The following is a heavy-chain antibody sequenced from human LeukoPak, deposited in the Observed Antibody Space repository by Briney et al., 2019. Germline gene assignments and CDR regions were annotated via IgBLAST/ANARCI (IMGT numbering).Heavy chain of an antibody. Sequence: SEPLSLTCTVSGGSISSYYWSWIRQPPGKGLEWIGYIYYSGSTNYNPSLKSRVTISVDTSKNQFSLKLSSVTAADTAVYYCASSTYRLGLRGPQTIDYWGQGTLVTVSS. D-gene: IGHD3-16*01. CDR3: ASSTYRLGLRGPQTIDY. CDR1: GGSISSYY. V-gene: IGHV4-59*01. CDR2: IYYSGST. J-gene: IGHJ4*02.